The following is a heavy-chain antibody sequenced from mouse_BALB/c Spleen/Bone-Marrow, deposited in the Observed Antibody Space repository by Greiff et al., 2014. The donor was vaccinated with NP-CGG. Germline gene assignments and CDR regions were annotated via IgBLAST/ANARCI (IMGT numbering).Heavy chain of an antibody. J-gene: IGHJ2*01. Sequence: VMLVESGPGLVAPSQSLSITCTVSGFSLTGFGVNWVRQPPGKGLEWLGITWGDGNTDYNSALKSRLTISKDSSKSQVFLKMTSLQTDDTARYYCARVGYGNYSYYFDYWGQGTTLTVSS. CDR2: TWGDGNT. D-gene: IGHD2-1*01. V-gene: IGHV2-6-7*01. CDR3: ARVGYGNYSYYFDY. CDR1: GFSLTGFG.